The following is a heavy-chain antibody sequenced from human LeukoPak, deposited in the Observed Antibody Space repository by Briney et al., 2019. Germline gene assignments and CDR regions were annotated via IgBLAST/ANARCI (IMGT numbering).Heavy chain of an antibody. CDR1: GFTFSSYG. CDR3: AKAEEGSWYVLDY. V-gene: IGHV3-30*18. Sequence: PGGSLGLSCAASGFTFSSYGMHWVRQAPGKGLEWVAVISYDGSNKYYADSVKGRFTISRDNSKNTLYLQMNSLRAEDTAVYYCAKAEEGSWYVLDYWGQGTLVTVSS. CDR2: ISYDGSNK. J-gene: IGHJ4*02. D-gene: IGHD6-13*01.